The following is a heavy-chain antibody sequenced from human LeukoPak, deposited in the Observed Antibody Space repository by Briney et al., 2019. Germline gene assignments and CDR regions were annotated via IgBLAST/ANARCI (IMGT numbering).Heavy chain of an antibody. D-gene: IGHD5-24*01. CDR1: GFMFSSNW. Sequence: GGSLRLSCAASGFMFSSNWMSWVRLAPGKGLEWVANIKEDGTETYYVDSVKGRFTISRDNGKKSLYLQMNSLRVEDTDVYYCAKEGRSLQTYWGQGTLVTVSS. CDR2: IKEDGTET. CDR3: AKEGRSLQTY. J-gene: IGHJ4*02. V-gene: IGHV3-7*03.